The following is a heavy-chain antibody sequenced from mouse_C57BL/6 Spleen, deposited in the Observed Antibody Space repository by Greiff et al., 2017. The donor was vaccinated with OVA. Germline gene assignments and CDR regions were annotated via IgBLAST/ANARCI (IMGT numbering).Heavy chain of an antibody. J-gene: IGHJ4*01. CDR2: INPGSGGT. Sequence: QVQLKESGAELVRPGTSVKVSCKASGYAFTNYLIEWVKQRPGQGLEWIGVINPGSGGTNYNEKFKGKATLTADKSSSTAYMQLHSLTSKDSAVYFYARRPYDSTSAMDYWGQGTSVTVSS. CDR1: GYAFTNYL. CDR3: ARRPYDSTSAMDY. V-gene: IGHV1-54*01. D-gene: IGHD2-4*01.